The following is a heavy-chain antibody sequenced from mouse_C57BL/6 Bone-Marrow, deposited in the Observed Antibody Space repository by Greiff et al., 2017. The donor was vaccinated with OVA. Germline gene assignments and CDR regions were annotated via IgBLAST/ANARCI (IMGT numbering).Heavy chain of an antibody. CDR3: TGGRY. Sequence: EVKVVESGAELVRPGASVKLSCTASGFNIKDDYMHWVKQRPEQGLEWIGWIDPENGDTEYASKFQGKATITADTSSNTAYLQLSSLTSEDTAVYYCTGGRYWGQGTTLTVSS. V-gene: IGHV14-4*01. CDR1: GFNIKDDY. J-gene: IGHJ2*01. CDR2: IDPENGDT.